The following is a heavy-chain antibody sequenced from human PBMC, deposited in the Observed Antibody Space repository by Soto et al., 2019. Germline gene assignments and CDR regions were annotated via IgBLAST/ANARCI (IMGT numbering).Heavy chain of an antibody. CDR2: IYTSGTT. CDR3: AKSSGWFDY. D-gene: IGHD6-19*01. V-gene: IGHV4-4*07. Sequence: NPSETLSLTCTISGASVSSYYWSWIRQPAGEGLEWIGRIYTSGTTTYNPSLESRVTLSADTSKNQFYLTLSSVAAADAAIYYCAKSSGWFDYWGQGTRVTVSS. CDR1: GASVSSYY. J-gene: IGHJ4*02.